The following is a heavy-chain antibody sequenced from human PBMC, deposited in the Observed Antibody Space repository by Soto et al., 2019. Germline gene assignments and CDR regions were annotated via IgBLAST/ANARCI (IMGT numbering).Heavy chain of an antibody. D-gene: IGHD1-26*01. J-gene: IGHJ4*02. CDR2: IYPVYSDT. CDR1: GYKVSTWHNFTSYW. Sequence: GEYLKISCMGSGYKVSTWHNFTSYWIACVRHIPGEGLEWLGCIYPVYSDTRYSPSFQGQVTISADKSIRNAYLQWSSLKASDTAMYYCARPPRGVATLYFDSWGQGTPVTDSS. CDR3: ARPPRGVATLYFDS. V-gene: IGHV5-51*01.